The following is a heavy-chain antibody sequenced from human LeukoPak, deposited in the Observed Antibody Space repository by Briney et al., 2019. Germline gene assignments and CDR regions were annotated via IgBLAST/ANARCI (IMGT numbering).Heavy chain of an antibody. CDR3: ARGRVVVTAQLRAGIDF. D-gene: IGHD2-21*02. Sequence: GGSLRLSCAASGFTFSAYAMHWVRQAPGKGLGWVAVISFDGSNEYYADSVKGRFTISRDNSKNTLYLQMNSLRAEDTAVYYCARGRVVVTAQLRAGIDFWGQGTLVTVSS. CDR1: GFTFSAYA. V-gene: IGHV3-30*04. J-gene: IGHJ4*02. CDR2: ISFDGSNE.